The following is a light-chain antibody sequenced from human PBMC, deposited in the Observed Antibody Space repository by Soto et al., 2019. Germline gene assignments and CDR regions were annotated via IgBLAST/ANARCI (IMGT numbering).Light chain of an antibody. CDR3: QQRSNWPIT. CDR1: QSVSSSY. J-gene: IGKJ5*01. CDR2: GAS. Sequence: TQSPSSVSAPVGDRVTITCLASQSVSSSYLAWYQQKPGQAPRLLIYGASSRATGIPDRFSGSGSGTDFTLTISSLEPEDFAVYYCQQRSNWPITFGQGTRLEIK. V-gene: IGKV3D-20*02.